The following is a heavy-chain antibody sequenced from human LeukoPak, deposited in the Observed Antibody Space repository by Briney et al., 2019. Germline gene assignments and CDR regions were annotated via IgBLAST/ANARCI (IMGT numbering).Heavy chain of an antibody. CDR1: GFTSSSYT. CDR3: AKSVTMIVVANPGDY. Sequence: GGSLRLSCAASGFTSSSYTMNWVRQAPGKGLEWVSAISGSGSTYYADSVKGRFTISRDNSKNTLYLQMNSLRAGDTAIYYCAKSVTMIVVANPGDYWGQGTLVTVSS. CDR2: ISGSGST. D-gene: IGHD3-22*01. V-gene: IGHV3-23*01. J-gene: IGHJ4*02.